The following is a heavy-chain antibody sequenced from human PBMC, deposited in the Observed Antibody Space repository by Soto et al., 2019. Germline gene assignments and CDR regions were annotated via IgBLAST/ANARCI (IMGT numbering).Heavy chain of an antibody. CDR3: ARAFRYYDFWSGYSVDYYYYYGMDV. CDR1: GFTFSSYD. D-gene: IGHD3-3*01. J-gene: IGHJ6*02. CDR2: IGTAGDT. V-gene: IGHV3-13*01. Sequence: GGSLRLSCAASGFTFSSYDMHWVRQATGKGLEWVSAIGTAGDTYYPGSVKGRFTISRENAKNSLYLRMNSLRAGDTAVYYCARAFRYYDFWSGYSVDYYYYYGMDVWGQGTTVTVSS.